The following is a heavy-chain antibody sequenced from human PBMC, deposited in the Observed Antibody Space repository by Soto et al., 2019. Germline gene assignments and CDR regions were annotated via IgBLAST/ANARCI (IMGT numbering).Heavy chain of an antibody. V-gene: IGHV4-30-4*01. J-gene: IGHJ4*02. D-gene: IGHD1-20*01. CDR1: GGSISSGDYY. Sequence: QVQLQESGPGLVKPSQTLSLTCTVSGGSISSGDYYWSWIRQPPGKGLEWIGYIYYSGSTYYNPSLKSRVTISVVPSTTQFSLKLSSVTAADTAGYYCARVWRSQTSSVDYWGQGTLVTVSS. CDR3: ARVWRSQTSSVDY. CDR2: IYYSGST.